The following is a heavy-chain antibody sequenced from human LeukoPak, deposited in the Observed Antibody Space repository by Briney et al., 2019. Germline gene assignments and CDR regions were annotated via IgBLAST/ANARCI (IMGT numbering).Heavy chain of an antibody. Sequence: GRSLRLSCAASGFTFDDYAMHWVRQAPGKGLEWVSGISWNSGSIGYADSVKGRFTISRDNAKNSLYLQMNSLRAEDTALYYCAKDRGRGTYYDFWSGLDYWGQGTLVTVSS. CDR3: AKDRGRGTYYDFWSGLDY. V-gene: IGHV3-9*01. CDR2: ISWNSGSI. J-gene: IGHJ4*02. D-gene: IGHD3-3*01. CDR1: GFTFDDYA.